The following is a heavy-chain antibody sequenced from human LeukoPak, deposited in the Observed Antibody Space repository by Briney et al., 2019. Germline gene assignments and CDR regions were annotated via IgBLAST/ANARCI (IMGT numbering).Heavy chain of an antibody. Sequence: GGSLRLSCAAAGFTFVSSAMSWVRQAPGKGLEWVSGINSRGDKTYYADSVKGRFTISRDNSKNTLYLQMNSLRAEDTAVYHCVKKFYYYSVGYYAFDILGQGTMVTVSS. CDR3: VKKFYYYSVGYYAFDI. V-gene: IGHV3-23*01. D-gene: IGHD3-22*01. CDR2: INSRGDKT. J-gene: IGHJ3*02. CDR1: GFTFVSSA.